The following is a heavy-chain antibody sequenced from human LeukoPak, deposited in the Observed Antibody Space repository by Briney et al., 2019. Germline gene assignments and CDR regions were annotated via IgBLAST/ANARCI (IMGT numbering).Heavy chain of an antibody. CDR3: AKSPLGEDETFDY. CDR1: GFTFSSYV. V-gene: IGHV3-23*01. J-gene: IGHJ4*02. Sequence: PGGSLRLSCAASGFTFSSYVMSWVRQAPGKGLEWVSAISGSGGSTYYADSVKGRFTISRDNSKNTLYLQMNSLRAEDTAVYYCAKSPLGEDETFDYWGQGTLVTVSS. D-gene: IGHD1-26*01. CDR2: ISGSGGST.